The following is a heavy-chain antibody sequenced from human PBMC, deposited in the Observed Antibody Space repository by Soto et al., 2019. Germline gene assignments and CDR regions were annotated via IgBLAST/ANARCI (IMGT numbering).Heavy chain of an antibody. J-gene: IGHJ4*02. Sequence: QVQLEQSGAEVEKPGSSVKVSCKPSGGTFKSYVLNWVRQAPGQGLEWMGGIIPFLGSADYAQKFQDRVTITADESTSTACLELSSLRPEDSAVYYCAGTQFDTSGYYPSGLELWGQGTLVTVAS. D-gene: IGHD3-22*01. V-gene: IGHV1-69*01. CDR2: IIPFLGSA. CDR1: GGTFKSYV. CDR3: AGTQFDTSGYYPSGLEL.